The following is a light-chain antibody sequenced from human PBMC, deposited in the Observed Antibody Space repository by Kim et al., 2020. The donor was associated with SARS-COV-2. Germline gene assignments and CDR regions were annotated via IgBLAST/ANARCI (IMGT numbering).Light chain of an antibody. CDR1: ESVKTY. CDR2: AAS. J-gene: IGKJ4*01. V-gene: IGKV3-15*01. CDR3: QQHNKWPLT. Sequence: EIVMTQSPATLSVPLGESATLSCRASESVKTYLAWYQQKPGQAPRLLIYAASTRATGIPARFSGSGSGTDFTVTISSLQSEDAAVYYCQQHNKWPLTFGGGIKVEI.